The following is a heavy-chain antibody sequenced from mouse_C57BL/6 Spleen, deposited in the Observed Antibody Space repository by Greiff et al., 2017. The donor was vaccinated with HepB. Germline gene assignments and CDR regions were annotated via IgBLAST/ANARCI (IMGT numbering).Heavy chain of an antibody. CDR1: GYTFTSYW. D-gene: IGHD4-1*01. J-gene: IGHJ2*01. Sequence: QVQLKQPGAELVKPGASVKLSCKASGYTFTSYWMHWVKQRPGQGLEWIGMIHPNSGSTNYNEKFKSKATLTVDKSSSTAYMQLSSLTSEDSAVYYCARRTPITGTYFDYWGQGTTLTVSS. V-gene: IGHV1-64*01. CDR2: IHPNSGST. CDR3: ARRTPITGTYFDY.